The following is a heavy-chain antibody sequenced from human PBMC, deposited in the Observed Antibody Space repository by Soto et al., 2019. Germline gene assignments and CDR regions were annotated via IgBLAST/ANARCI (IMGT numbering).Heavy chain of an antibody. CDR1: GFTFSSYS. Sequence: GGSLRLSCAASGFTFSSYSMNWVRQAPGKGLEWVSSISSSSSYIYYADSVKGRFTISRDNAKNSLYLQMNSLRAEDTAVYYCARVARLEWLLSTYYFDYWGQGTLVTVSS. D-gene: IGHD3-3*01. CDR2: ISSSSSYI. V-gene: IGHV3-21*01. CDR3: ARVARLEWLLSTYYFDY. J-gene: IGHJ4*02.